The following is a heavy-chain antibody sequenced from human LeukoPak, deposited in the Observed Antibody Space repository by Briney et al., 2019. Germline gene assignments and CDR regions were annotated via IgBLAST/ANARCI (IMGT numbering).Heavy chain of an antibody. CDR1: GLTFSSAW. V-gene: IGHV3-74*01. J-gene: IGHJ4*02. Sequence: PGVSLRLSCAASGLTFSSAWMHWVRQTPGKGLVWVSRIQSDGTTTYADSVRGRFTISRDNAKNTLYLQMNNLRAEDTGVYYCARDGSYKLDYWGQGTLVTVSS. CDR3: ARDGSYKLDY. CDR2: IQSDGTT. D-gene: IGHD1-26*01.